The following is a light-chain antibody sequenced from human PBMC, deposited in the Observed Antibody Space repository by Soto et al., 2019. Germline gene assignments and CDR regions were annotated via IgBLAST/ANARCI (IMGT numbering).Light chain of an antibody. CDR3: CSYTSRSTWV. CDR2: EVT. Sequence: QSVLTQPASVSGSPGQSITISCTGTGSDIGGYNYVSWYQHHPGKAPKLIIFEVTNRPSGLSDRFSGSKSGNTASLTISGLQPEDEAEYFCCSYTSRSTWVFGGGTKLTVL. CDR1: GSDIGGYNY. J-gene: IGLJ3*02. V-gene: IGLV2-14*01.